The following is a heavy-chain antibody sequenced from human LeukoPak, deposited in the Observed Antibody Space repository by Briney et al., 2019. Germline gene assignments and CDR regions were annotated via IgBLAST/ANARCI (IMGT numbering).Heavy chain of an antibody. CDR3: AKEGVDCSSTNCYTRYYYYYMDV. J-gene: IGHJ6*03. CDR1: GFTFSNYA. V-gene: IGHV3-23*01. D-gene: IGHD2-2*02. CDR2: ISGSGGST. Sequence: GGSLRLSCAASGFTFSNYAMNWVRQAPGKGLEWVSAISGSGGSTYYADSVKGRFGISRDNSKNTLYLQMNSLRAEDTAVYYCAKEGVDCSSTNCYTRYYYYYMDVWGKGTTVTVSS.